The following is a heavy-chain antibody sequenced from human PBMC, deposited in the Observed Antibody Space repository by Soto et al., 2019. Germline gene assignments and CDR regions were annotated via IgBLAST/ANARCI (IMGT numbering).Heavy chain of an antibody. CDR1: GGSITNYY. CDR3: ARHGFGPLHGLVDV. V-gene: IGHV4-59*08. CDR2: INYDGYS. Sequence: QVQLQESGPGLVKPSETLSLTCTVSGGSITNYYCSWFRQPPGKGLEWIGYINYDGYSAYNLSLKRRGTLSMDASKTQFSLMLDSVTATDTAVYYCARHGFGPLHGLVDVWGPGTTVIVSS. J-gene: IGHJ6*02. D-gene: IGHD3-10*01.